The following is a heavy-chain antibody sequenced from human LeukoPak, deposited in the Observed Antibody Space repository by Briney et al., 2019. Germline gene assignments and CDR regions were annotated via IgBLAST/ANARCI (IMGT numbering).Heavy chain of an antibody. CDR1: QFSFSAYA. J-gene: IGHJ3*02. D-gene: IGHD2-21*02. CDR3: ARESADSQI. Sequence: GGSLRLSCAASQFSFSAYAINWVRQAPGKGLEWVSSISSSSTYIYYADSVRGRFTISRDNAKNSLYLQMNSLRAEDTAVYYCARESADSQIWGQGTMVTVSS. V-gene: IGHV3-21*01. CDR2: ISSSSTYI.